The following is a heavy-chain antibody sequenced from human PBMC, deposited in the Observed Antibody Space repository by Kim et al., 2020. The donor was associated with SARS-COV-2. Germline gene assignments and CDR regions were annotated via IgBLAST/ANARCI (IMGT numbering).Heavy chain of an antibody. Sequence: GGSLRLSCAASGFTFSSYGMHWVRQAPGKGLEWVAVISYDGSNKYYADSVKGRFTISRDNSKNTLYLQMNSLRAEDTAVYYCANSRAGPFDYWGQGTLVTVSS. CDR3: ANSRAGPFDY. J-gene: IGHJ4*02. V-gene: IGHV3-30*18. CDR2: ISYDGSNK. D-gene: IGHD6-13*01. CDR1: GFTFSSYG.